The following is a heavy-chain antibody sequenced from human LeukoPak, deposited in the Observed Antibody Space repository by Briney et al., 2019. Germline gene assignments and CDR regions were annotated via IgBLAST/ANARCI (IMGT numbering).Heavy chain of an antibody. V-gene: IGHV3-48*04. CDR1: GFTFSSYA. D-gene: IGHD3-10*01. Sequence: PGGSLRLSCAASGFTFSSYAMSWVRQAPGKGLEWVSYISSSSSTIYYADSVKGRFTISRDNAKNSLYLQMNSLRAEDTAVYYCARDLEYYYGSGSQYFDYWGQGTLVTVSP. CDR2: ISSSSSTI. CDR3: ARDLEYYYGSGSQYFDY. J-gene: IGHJ4*02.